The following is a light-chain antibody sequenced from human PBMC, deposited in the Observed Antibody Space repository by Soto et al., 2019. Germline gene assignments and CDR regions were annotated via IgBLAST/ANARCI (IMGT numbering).Light chain of an antibody. J-gene: IGLJ3*02. CDR3: CSYAGSSTLV. CDR2: EDT. Sequence: QSALTQPASVSGSPGQSITISCTGTSSDIGSYNLVPWYQQYPGKAPKLMIYEDTKRPSGVSNRFSGSKSGNTASLTISGLQAEDEADYYCCSYAGSSTLVFGGGTKLTVL. CDR1: SSDIGSYNL. V-gene: IGLV2-23*01.